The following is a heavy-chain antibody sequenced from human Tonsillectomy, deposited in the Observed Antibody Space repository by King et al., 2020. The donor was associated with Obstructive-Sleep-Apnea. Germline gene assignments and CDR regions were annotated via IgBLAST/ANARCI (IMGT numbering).Heavy chain of an antibody. J-gene: IGHJ5*02. V-gene: IGHV4-34*01. CDR2: INHSGST. CDR3: ARGPRITIFGVVIRGWFDP. D-gene: IGHD3-3*01. Sequence: VQLQQWGAGLLKPSETLSLTCAVYGGSFSGYYWSWIRQPPGKGLEWIGEINHSGSTNYNPSLKSRVTISVDTSKNQFSLKLGSVTAADTAVYYCARGPRITIFGVVIRGWFDPWGQGTLVTVSS. CDR1: GGSFSGYY.